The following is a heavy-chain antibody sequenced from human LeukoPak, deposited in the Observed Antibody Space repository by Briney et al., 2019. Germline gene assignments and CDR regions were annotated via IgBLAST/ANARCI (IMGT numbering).Heavy chain of an antibody. D-gene: IGHD3-16*01. CDR1: GFTFSSYS. Sequence: GGSLRLSCAASGFTFSSYSMNWVRQAPGKGLEWVSSISSSSSYIYYADSVKGRFTISRDNSKNTLYLQMNSLRAEDTAVYYCASLPRPPYMGGAFDYWGQGTLVTVSS. CDR2: ISSSSSYI. J-gene: IGHJ4*02. CDR3: ASLPRPPYMGGAFDY. V-gene: IGHV3-21*01.